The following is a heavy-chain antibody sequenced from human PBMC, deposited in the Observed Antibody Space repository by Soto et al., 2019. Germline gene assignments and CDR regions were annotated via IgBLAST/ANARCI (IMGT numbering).Heavy chain of an antibody. J-gene: IGHJ4*02. Sequence: PGESLKISCQGSGYSFTDYRITWVRQMPGKGLEWMGRIDPSDSYTNYSPSFQGHITISADKSITTVFLQWSSLRASDTAMYYCARQIYDSDTGPNFQYYFDSWGQGTPVTVSS. D-gene: IGHD3-22*01. CDR2: IDPSDSYT. V-gene: IGHV5-10-1*01. CDR1: GYSFTDYR. CDR3: ARQIYDSDTGPNFQYYFDS.